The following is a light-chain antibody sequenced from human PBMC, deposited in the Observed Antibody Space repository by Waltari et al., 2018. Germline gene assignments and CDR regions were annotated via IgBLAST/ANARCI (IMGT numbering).Light chain of an antibody. CDR1: SSDVGSYDL. J-gene: IGLJ3*02. CDR2: EGS. V-gene: IGLV2-23*01. Sequence: QSALTQPASVSGSPGQSITISCTGTSSDVGSYDLVSWYQHHPGKAPKLMIYEGSKRPSGVSNRFSGSKSGDTASLTISGLQAEDDTDYYCCSYAGSGTWVFGGGTKLTVL. CDR3: CSYAGSGTWV.